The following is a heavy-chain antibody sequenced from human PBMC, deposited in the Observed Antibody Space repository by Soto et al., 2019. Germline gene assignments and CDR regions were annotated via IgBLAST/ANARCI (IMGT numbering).Heavy chain of an antibody. CDR1: GFTFSSYA. CDR3: VRARYTDSRPDY. J-gene: IGHJ4*02. V-gene: IGHV3-21*01. CDR2: ITSSSSYI. Sequence: GGSLRLSCAASGFTFSSYAMIWARQAPGKGLEWVASITSSSSYIYYEDSLKGRFTISRENAKNSLFLQLDSLRAEDTAVYFCVRARYTDSRPDYWGQGTLVTVSS. D-gene: IGHD1-1*01.